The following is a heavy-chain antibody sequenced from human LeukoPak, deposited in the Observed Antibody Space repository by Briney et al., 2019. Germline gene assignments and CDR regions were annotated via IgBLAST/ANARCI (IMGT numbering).Heavy chain of an antibody. CDR3: AKDIKYCYDISPGV. J-gene: IGHJ6*04. D-gene: IGHD3-22*01. V-gene: IGHV3-23*01. Sequence: GSLRLSCAASGFTFSSYAMSWVRQAPGKGLEWVSAISGSGGSTYYADSVKGRFTISRDNSKNTLYLQMNSLRAEDTAVYYCAKDIKYCYDISPGVWGKGTTVTVSS. CDR2: ISGSGGST. CDR1: GFTFSSYA.